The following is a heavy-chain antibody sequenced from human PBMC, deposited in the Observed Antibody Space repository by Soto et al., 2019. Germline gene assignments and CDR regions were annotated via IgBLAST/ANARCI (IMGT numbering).Heavy chain of an antibody. J-gene: IGHJ4*02. D-gene: IGHD6-19*01. CDR1: GYTFTNSA. V-gene: IGHV1-3*01. CDR2: INAGSGNT. CDR3: ASRLDYISGLNY. Sequence: QVHLVQSGAEVKKPGASVKVSCKASGYTFTNSAMHWVRQAPGQRLEWMGWINAGSGNTEYSQKFQGRVTITRDTSASTADMELSSLRSEDTAGYYCASRLDYISGLNYWGQGTPVTVSS.